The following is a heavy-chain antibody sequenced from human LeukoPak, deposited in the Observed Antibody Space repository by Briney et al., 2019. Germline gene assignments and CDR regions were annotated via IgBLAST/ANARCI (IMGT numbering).Heavy chain of an antibody. D-gene: IGHD3-10*01. CDR1: GGTFSSYA. V-gene: IGHV1-69*05. J-gene: IGHJ6*03. CDR2: IIPIFGTA. CDR3: ASDGSGSYYYYYYMGV. Sequence: ASVKVSCKASGGTFSSYAISWVRQALGQGLEWMGGIIPIFGTANYAQKFQGRVTITTDESTSTAYMELSSLRSEDTAVYYCASDGSGSYYYYYYMGVWGKGTTVTVSS.